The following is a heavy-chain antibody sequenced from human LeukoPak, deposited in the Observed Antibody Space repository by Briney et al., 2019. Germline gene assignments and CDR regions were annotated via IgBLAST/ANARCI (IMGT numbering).Heavy chain of an antibody. J-gene: IGHJ4*02. CDR3: AREVAPGGFDY. CDR2: INTNTGNP. CDR1: GYTFTNYA. V-gene: IGHV7-4-1*02. Sequence: ASVKVSCKASGYTFTNYAMNWVRQAPGQGLEWMGWINTNTGNPTYAQGFTGRFVFSLDTSVSTAYLQISSLKAEDSAVYYCAREVAPGGFDYWGQGTLVTVSS. D-gene: IGHD4-23*01.